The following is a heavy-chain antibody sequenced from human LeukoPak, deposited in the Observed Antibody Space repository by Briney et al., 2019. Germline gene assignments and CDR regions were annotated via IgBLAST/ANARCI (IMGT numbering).Heavy chain of an antibody. CDR2: AKQDGSET. Sequence: GGSLRLSCAASGFSFSNYWMSWVRQAPGKGLEWVGHAKQDGSETYYVDSVKGRFTVSRDNAKNSLFLQMNSLRVEDTAVYYCARDLPSSGYWYRDAFDIWGRGTMVTVSS. CDR1: GFSFSNYW. J-gene: IGHJ3*02. V-gene: IGHV3-7*01. D-gene: IGHD3-22*01. CDR3: ARDLPSSGYWYRDAFDI.